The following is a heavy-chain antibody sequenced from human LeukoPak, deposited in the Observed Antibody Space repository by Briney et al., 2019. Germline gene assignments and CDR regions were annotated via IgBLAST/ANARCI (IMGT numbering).Heavy chain of an antibody. V-gene: IGHV3-30*02. J-gene: IGHJ4*02. CDR1: GFTFSNYA. CDR3: AEAIHSSSSGVVDY. Sequence: GGSLRLSCAASGFTFSNYAMHWVRQAPGKGLEWVTFIRYDGSNKYYAESVKGRFTISRDNSKNTLYLQMSSLRAEDTAVYYCAEAIHSSSSGVVDYWGQGTLVTVSS. D-gene: IGHD6-6*01. CDR2: IRYDGSNK.